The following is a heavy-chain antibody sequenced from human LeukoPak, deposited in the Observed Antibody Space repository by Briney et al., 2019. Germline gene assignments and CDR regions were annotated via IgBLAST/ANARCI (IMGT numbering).Heavy chain of an antibody. V-gene: IGHV4-39*01. CDR1: GGSISSSSYY. J-gene: IGHJ3*02. Sequence: SETLSLTCTISGGSISSSSYYRGWIRQPPGKGLEWIGSIYYSGSTYYNPSLKSRVTISVDTSKNQFSLKLSSVTAADTAVYYCARHQGDSSGYYQDAFDIWGRGTMVTVSS. CDR2: IYYSGST. D-gene: IGHD3-22*01. CDR3: ARHQGDSSGYYQDAFDI.